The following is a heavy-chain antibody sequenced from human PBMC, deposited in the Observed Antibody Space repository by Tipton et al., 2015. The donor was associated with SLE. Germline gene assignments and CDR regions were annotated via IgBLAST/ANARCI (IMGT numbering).Heavy chain of an antibody. CDR3: ARGWNCGGDCSFDP. CDR1: GGSISSHY. V-gene: IGHV4-59*11. J-gene: IGHJ5*02. D-gene: IGHD2-21*01. CDR2: IYYSGST. Sequence: TLSLTCTVSGGSISSHYWSWIRQPPGKGLEWIGYIYYSGSTNYNPSLKSRVTISVDTSKNQFSLKLSSVTAADTAVYYCARGWNCGGDCSFDPWGQGTLVTVSS.